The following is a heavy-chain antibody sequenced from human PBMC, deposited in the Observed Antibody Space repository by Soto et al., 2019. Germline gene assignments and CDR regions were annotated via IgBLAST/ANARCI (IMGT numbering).Heavy chain of an antibody. CDR2: ISYDGSGQ. Sequence: QVHLVESGGGVVQSGRSLRLSCAASGFNFGNFGMNWVRQAPGKGLEWVAAISYDGSGQYYEESVKGRFTISRDNSRNTLYLEMKNLRPEDTARYYRATLEYSSGYYWGQGTLVSVSS. CDR3: ATLEYSSGYY. CDR1: GFNFGNFG. J-gene: IGHJ4*02. D-gene: IGHD6-19*01. V-gene: IGHV3-30*03.